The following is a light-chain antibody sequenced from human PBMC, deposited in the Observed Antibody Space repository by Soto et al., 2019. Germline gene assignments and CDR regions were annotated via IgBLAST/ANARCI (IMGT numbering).Light chain of an antibody. CDR3: QQADSFPIT. CDR2: AAF. V-gene: IGKV1-12*01. J-gene: IGKJ5*01. Sequence: DIHMTQSPSSVSASVGYRFTISCRASEDINSRLAWYQQKPGNAPKLLIYAAFILQSGVPSRFRGYGSGTDFTLSISSLQPEDFATYYCQQADSFPITFGQGTRLEIK. CDR1: EDINSR.